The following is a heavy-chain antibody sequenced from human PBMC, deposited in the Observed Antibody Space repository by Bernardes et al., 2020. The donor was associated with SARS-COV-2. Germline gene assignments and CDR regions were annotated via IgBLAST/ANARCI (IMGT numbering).Heavy chain of an antibody. CDR1: GFTFSSYG. J-gene: IGHJ4*02. Sequence: GGSLRLSCAASGFTFSSYGMHWVRQAPGKGLEWVAVIWYDGSNKYYADSVKGRFTISRDNSKNTLYLQMNSLRAEDTAVYYCARVGYYGDYSGFDYWGQGTLVTVSS. CDR3: ARVGYYGDYSGFDY. V-gene: IGHV3-33*01. CDR2: IWYDGSNK. D-gene: IGHD4-17*01.